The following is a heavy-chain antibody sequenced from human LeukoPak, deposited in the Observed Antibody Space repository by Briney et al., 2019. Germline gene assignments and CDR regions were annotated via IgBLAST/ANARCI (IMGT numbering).Heavy chain of an antibody. D-gene: IGHD3-22*01. J-gene: IGHJ4*02. CDR2: ISGSGGST. V-gene: IGHV3-23*01. CDR3: AKEGGRPNSSSCLDY. Sequence: GGSLRLSCAASGFTFRSYAMTWVRQAPGKGLEWVSAISGSGGSTYYADSVKGRFTISRDNSKNTLYLQMNSLRAEDTAVYYCAKEGGRPNSSSCLDYWGQGTLVTVSS. CDR1: GFTFRSYA.